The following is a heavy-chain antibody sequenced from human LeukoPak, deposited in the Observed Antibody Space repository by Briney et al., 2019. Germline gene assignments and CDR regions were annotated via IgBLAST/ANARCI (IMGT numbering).Heavy chain of an antibody. CDR3: ARKGDGYNFEPCDY. V-gene: IGHV3-20*04. CDR2: INWNGGSA. CDR1: GFTFDDYG. J-gene: IGHJ4*02. Sequence: RSGGSLRLSCAASGFTFDDYGMSWVRHAPGKGLEWVSGINWNGGSAGYADSVKGRFTISRDNAKNSLYLQMNSLRAEDTALYYCARKGDGYNFEPCDYWGQGTLVTVSS. D-gene: IGHD5-24*01.